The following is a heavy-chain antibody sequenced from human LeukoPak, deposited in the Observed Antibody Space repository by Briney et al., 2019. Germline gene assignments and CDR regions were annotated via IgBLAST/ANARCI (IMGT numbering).Heavy chain of an antibody. J-gene: IGHJ4*02. V-gene: IGHV5-51*01. CDR3: ERQYYYGSGSQKYFDY. CDR2: IYPGDSDT. D-gene: IGHD3-10*01. Sequence: GESLKISCKGPGYSFTSYWIGWVRQMPGKGLEWMGIIYPGDSDTRYSPSFQGQVTISADKPISTAYLQWSSLKASDIAMYYSERQYYYGSGSQKYFDYWGQGTLVTVSS. CDR1: GYSFTSYW.